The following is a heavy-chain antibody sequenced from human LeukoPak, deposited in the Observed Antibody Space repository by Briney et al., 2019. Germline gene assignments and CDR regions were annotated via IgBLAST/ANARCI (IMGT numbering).Heavy chain of an antibody. CDR3: ARIKGGTSATISY. CDR1: GFTFSGYW. J-gene: IGHJ4*02. CDR2: IDQDGSEK. V-gene: IGHV3-7*01. Sequence: PGGSLRLSCAVSGFTFSGYWMSWVRQARGKGLEWVANIDQDGSEKYYVDSVKGRFTISKDNAKNSLFLQMNSLRVEDTAVYYCARIKGGTSATISYWGQGTLVTVSS. D-gene: IGHD1-26*01.